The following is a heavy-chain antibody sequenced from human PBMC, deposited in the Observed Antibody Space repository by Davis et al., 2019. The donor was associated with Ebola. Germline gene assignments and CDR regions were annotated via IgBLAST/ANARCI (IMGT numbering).Heavy chain of an antibody. D-gene: IGHD2-15*01. J-gene: IGHJ6*02. CDR3: AKGDRADV. CDR2: ISYDGSNK. CDR1: GFTFSSYG. Sequence: GESLKISCAASGFTFSSYGMHWVRQAPGKGLEWVAVISYDGSNKYYADSVKGRFTISIDNSKNTLYLQMNSLRAEDTAVYYCAKGDRADVWGQGTTVTVSS. V-gene: IGHV3-30*18.